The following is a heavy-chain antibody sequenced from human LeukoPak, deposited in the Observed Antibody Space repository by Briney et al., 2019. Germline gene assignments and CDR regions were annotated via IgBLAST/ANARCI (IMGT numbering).Heavy chain of an antibody. D-gene: IGHD3-22*01. CDR1: GFTFSSYS. CDR3: ARSPPPDSNWFDP. V-gene: IGHV3-21*01. CDR2: ISSSSSYI. Sequence: GGSLRLSCAASGFTFSSYSMNWVRQAPGKGLEWVSSISSSSSYIYYADSVKGRFTISRDNAKNSLYLQMNSLRAEDTAVYYCARSPPPDSNWFDPWGQGTLVTVSS. J-gene: IGHJ5*02.